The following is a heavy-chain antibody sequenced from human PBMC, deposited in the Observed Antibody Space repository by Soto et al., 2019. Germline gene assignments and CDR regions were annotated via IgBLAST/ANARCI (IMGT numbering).Heavy chain of an antibody. J-gene: IGHJ4*02. V-gene: IGHV4-4*02. Sequence: QVQLQGSGPRLVKPSGTLSFTCTVSGGSIDSSNWWNWVRQPPGKGLEWIGEIFHTGTTNYNPSLKSRLTMSVDKSQNQFSLKMNSVTAADTAVYYCAKRATRRVIITPFDYWGQGILVTVSS. CDR3: AKRATRRVIITPFDY. CDR1: GGSIDSSNW. D-gene: IGHD3-10*01. CDR2: IFHTGTT.